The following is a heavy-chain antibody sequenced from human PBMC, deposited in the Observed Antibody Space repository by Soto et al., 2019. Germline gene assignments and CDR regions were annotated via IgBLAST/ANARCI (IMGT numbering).Heavy chain of an antibody. CDR2: FDPEDGET. CDR3: ATEIVRGYCSGGSCYRGNAFDI. CDR1: GYTLTELS. Sequence: QVQLVQSGAEVKKPGASVKVSCKVSGYTLTELSMHWVRQAPGKGLEWMGGFDPEDGETIYAQKFQGRVTMTEDTSTDTDYMELSSLRSEDTAVYYCATEIVRGYCSGGSCYRGNAFDIWGQGTMVTVSS. J-gene: IGHJ3*02. D-gene: IGHD2-15*01. V-gene: IGHV1-24*01.